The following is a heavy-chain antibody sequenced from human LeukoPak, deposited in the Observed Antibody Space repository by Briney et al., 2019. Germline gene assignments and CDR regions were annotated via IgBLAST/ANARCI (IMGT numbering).Heavy chain of an antibody. D-gene: IGHD4-11*01. CDR1: GYTFTGYY. V-gene: IGHV1-2*02. CDR2: INPNSGGT. J-gene: IGHJ3*02. Sequence: ASVKVSGKASGYTFTGYYLYWVRQAPGQGLEWMGWINPNSGGTNYAEEFQGRVTMTRDTSISTAYMELSRLRSDDTAVYYCATTEGTGAFGIWGQGTMVSVSS. CDR3: ATTEGTGAFGI.